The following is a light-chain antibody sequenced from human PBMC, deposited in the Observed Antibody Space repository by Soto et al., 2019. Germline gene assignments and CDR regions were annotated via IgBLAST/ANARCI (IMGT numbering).Light chain of an antibody. V-gene: IGKV1-17*01. Sequence: DIQMTQSPSSLSASVGDRVTITCRASQGIRNDLGWYQQKPGKATKLHIYAASSLQSGVPSRCRGIGSGREFTRTISSVQPEDFGTYYCLQQNSYPLTCGGGTRVDIK. CDR2: AAS. J-gene: IGKJ4*01. CDR1: QGIRND. CDR3: LQQNSYPLT.